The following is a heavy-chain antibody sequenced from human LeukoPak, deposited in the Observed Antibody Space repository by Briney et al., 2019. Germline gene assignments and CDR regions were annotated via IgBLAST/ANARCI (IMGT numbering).Heavy chain of an antibody. CDR1: EFTLSTYA. D-gene: IGHD2-15*01. CDR3: VKDSGVGGRWYYFDY. CDR2: VSINGSHT. Sequence: GGSLTLSCSASEFTLSTYAMHWVRQAPGKGLEHISAVSINGSHTYYADSVKGRFTISRDNSKNTLYFQLSSLRPDDTAVYYCVKDSGVGGRWYYFDYWGRGTLVTVSS. J-gene: IGHJ4*02. V-gene: IGHV3-64D*06.